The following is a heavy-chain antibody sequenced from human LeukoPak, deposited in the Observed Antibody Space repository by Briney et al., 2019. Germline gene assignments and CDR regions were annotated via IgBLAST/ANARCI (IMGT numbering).Heavy chain of an antibody. V-gene: IGHV1-69*05. Sequence: GASVKVSCKASGYTFTSYDINWVRQAPGQGLEWMGRIIPIFGTANYAQKFQGRVTITTDESTSTAYMELSSLRSEDTAVYYCARGKDIVLIIWGQGTLVTVSS. CDR2: IIPIFGTA. D-gene: IGHD2-8*01. CDR1: GYTFTSYD. CDR3: ARGKDIVLII. J-gene: IGHJ4*02.